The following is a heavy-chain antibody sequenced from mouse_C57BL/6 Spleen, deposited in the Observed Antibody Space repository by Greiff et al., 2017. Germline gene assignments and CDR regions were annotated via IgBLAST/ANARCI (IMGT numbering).Heavy chain of an antibody. CDR1: GFTFTDYY. J-gene: IGHJ1*03. Sequence: EVMLVESGGGLVQPGGSLSLSCAASGFTFTDYYMSWVRQPPGKALEWLGFIRNKANGYTTEYSASVKGRFTISRDNSQSILYLQMNALRAEDSATYYWARGDGYYDWYFDVWGTGTTVTVSS. CDR2: IRNKANGYTT. V-gene: IGHV7-3*01. CDR3: ARGDGYYDWYFDV. D-gene: IGHD2-3*01.